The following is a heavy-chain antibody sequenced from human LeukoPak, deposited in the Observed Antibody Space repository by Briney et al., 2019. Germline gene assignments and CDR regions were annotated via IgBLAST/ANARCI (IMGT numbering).Heavy chain of an antibody. J-gene: IGHJ4*02. Sequence: SETLSLTCTVSGGSISSYYRSWIRQPPGKGLDWIGYIYYSGSTNYNPSLKSRVTISVDTSKNQFSLKLSSVTAADTAVYYCARVACSSTSCYAMEVDYWGQGTLVTVSS. CDR2: IYYSGST. D-gene: IGHD2-2*01. CDR1: GGSISSYY. CDR3: ARVACSSTSCYAMEVDY. V-gene: IGHV4-59*01.